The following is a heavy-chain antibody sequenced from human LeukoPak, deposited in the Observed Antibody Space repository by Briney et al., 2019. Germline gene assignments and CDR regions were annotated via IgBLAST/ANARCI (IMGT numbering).Heavy chain of an antibody. Sequence: GGSLRLSCAASGFSFSSYAMSWVRQAPGKGLEWVSGVSGSGGSTYYADSVKSRFTISRDNSKNTLYLQMNTLRAEDTAVYYCAKGGGDYLIYYGMDVWGQGATVTVSS. CDR1: GFSFSSYA. CDR3: AKGGGDYLIYYGMDV. V-gene: IGHV3-23*01. J-gene: IGHJ6*02. CDR2: VSGSGGST. D-gene: IGHD4-17*01.